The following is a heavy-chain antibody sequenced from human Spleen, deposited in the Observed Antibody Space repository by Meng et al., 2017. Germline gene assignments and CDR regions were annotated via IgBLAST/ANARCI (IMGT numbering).Heavy chain of an antibody. V-gene: IGHV1-8*01. Sequence: QVQLVQSGAEVKKPGASVKVSCKVSGYPFISYDINWVRQATGQGLEWMGWMNPHSGNTGYADKFQGRVTMTRNTSITTAYMEVSSLRSEDTAVYFCARGVWGAFDFWGHGTMVTVSS. CDR1: GYPFISYD. CDR2: MNPHSGNT. J-gene: IGHJ3*01. D-gene: IGHD3-16*01. CDR3: ARGVWGAFDF.